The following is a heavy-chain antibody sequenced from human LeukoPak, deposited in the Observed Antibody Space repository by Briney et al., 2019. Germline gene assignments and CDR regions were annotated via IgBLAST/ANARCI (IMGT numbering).Heavy chain of an antibody. CDR3: ARDSSSPYWYFNL. V-gene: IGHV3-30*02. Sequence: GGSLRLSCAASGFTFSTYGMHWVRQAPGKGLEWVAFIRFDGSNEDYADSVKGRFTISRDNAKNSLYLQMNSLRAEDTAVYYCARDSSSPYWYFNLWGRGTLVTVSS. CDR2: IRFDGSNE. D-gene: IGHD6-6*01. CDR1: GFTFSTYG. J-gene: IGHJ2*01.